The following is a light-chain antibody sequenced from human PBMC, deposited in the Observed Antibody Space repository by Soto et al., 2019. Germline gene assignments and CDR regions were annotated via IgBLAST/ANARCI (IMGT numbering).Light chain of an antibody. Sequence: ELVITQSPATLSVSPGERATLSCRASQNVGNNLVWYQQKHGQSPSLFIYGASTRATGIPARFSGSGSGTEFTITISSLQSADCAVYDGQQYTNWPLTFGQGTRLEI. CDR1: QNVGNN. V-gene: IGKV3-15*01. J-gene: IGKJ5*01. CDR3: QQYTNWPLT. CDR2: GAS.